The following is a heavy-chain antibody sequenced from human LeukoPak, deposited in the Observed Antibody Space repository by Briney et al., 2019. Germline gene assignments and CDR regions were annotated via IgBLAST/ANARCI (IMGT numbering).Heavy chain of an antibody. J-gene: IGHJ4*02. CDR2: IYYSVST. D-gene: IGHD1-14*01. CDR1: GGSISSYS. Sequence: SETLSLTCTLSGGSISSYSWSWIRQPPGQGLEWIGEIYYSVSTSYNPSLKSRVTISVDTSKNQLSLKLSSATAADTAVYYCARVLPPLYYFDYWGQGTLVTVSS. CDR3: ARVLPPLYYFDY. V-gene: IGHV4-59*08.